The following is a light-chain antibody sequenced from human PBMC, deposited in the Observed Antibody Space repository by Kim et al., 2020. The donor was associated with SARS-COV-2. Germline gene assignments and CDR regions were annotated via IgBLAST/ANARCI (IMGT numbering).Light chain of an antibody. Sequence: ELTQPPSASGTPGQRVTISCSGGSPNIGSNIVNWYQQFPGTAPKLLIYTNNQRPSGVPDRFSGSKSGTSASLAISGLQSDDEADYYCAAWDDSLNGPVFGGGTQLTVL. CDR1: SPNIGSNI. J-gene: IGLJ2*01. CDR3: AAWDDSLNGPV. V-gene: IGLV1-44*01. CDR2: TNN.